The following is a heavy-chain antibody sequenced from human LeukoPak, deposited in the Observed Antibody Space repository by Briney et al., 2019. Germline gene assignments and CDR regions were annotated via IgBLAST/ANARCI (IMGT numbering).Heavy chain of an antibody. Sequence: PGGSLRLSCAASGFTFSSYEMNWVRQAPGKGLEWVSYISSSGSTIYYADSVKGRFTISRDNSKNTLYLQMNSLRAEDTAVYYCAKGKDGGNLWGQGTLVTVSS. CDR1: GFTFSSYE. D-gene: IGHD4-23*01. CDR3: AKGKDGGNL. V-gene: IGHV3-48*03. CDR2: ISSSGSTI. J-gene: IGHJ5*02.